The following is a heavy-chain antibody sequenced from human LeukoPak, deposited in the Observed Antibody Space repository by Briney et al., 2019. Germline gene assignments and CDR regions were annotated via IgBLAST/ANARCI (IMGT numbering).Heavy chain of an antibody. D-gene: IGHD3-22*01. CDR3: ARGGYYYDSSGYSPFSYYYMDV. J-gene: IGHJ6*03. V-gene: IGHV4-38-2*02. CDR2: IYHSGST. Sequence: SETLSLTCTVSGYSISSGYYWGWIRQPPGKGLEWIGSIYHSGSTYYNPSLKSRVTISVDTSKNQFSLKLSSVTAADTAVYYCARGGYYYDSSGYSPFSYYYMDVWGKGTTVTVSS. CDR1: GYSISSGYY.